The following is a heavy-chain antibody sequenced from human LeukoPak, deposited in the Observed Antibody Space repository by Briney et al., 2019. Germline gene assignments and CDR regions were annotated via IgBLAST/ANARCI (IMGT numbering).Heavy chain of an antibody. CDR3: ARRWEEFYFDY. J-gene: IGHJ4*02. V-gene: IGHV3-11*04. CDR1: GFTFSNYY. CDR2: ITSSHRTT. D-gene: IGHD1-26*01. Sequence: GGSLRLSCAASGFTFSNYYMSWIRQAPGKGLEWVSHITSSHRTTYYADSVKGRFTISRDNAKNSLYLQMNSLRAEDTAVYHCARRWEEFYFDYWGQGILVTVSS.